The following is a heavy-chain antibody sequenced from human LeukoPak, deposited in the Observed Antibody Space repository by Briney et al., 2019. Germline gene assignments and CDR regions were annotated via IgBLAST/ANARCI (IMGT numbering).Heavy chain of an antibody. J-gene: IGHJ4*02. V-gene: IGHV3-74*01. CDR3: AIGGTYGSGS. Sequence: GGSLRLSCAASGFPFANTWMHWVRQAPGRGLVWVSLINNDGSTTHYADSVKGRFTISRDNAKNTVYLQMNSLRAEDTAVYYWAIGGTYGSGSWGQGTLVTVSS. D-gene: IGHD3-10*01. CDR2: INNDGSTT. CDR1: GFPFANTW.